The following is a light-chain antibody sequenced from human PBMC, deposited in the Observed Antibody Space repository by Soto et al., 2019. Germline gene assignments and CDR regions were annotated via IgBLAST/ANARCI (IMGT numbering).Light chain of an antibody. CDR3: QQYGNFPYT. V-gene: IGKV3-20*01. CDR1: QSVPSDW. J-gene: IGKJ2*01. CDR2: GAS. Sequence: EIVLTQSPGTLPLSPGERATLSCRASQSVPSDWLAWYRHKHGQPPRLLIYGASSRATGVPYRVSGSGSGTDFTLTINRLEPEDFAGYYCQQYGNFPYTFGQGTKLEIK.